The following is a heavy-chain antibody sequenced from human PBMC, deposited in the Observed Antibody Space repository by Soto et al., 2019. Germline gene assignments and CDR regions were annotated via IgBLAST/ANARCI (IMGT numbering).Heavy chain of an antibody. CDR2: ISPNSGAT. J-gene: IGHJ4*02. CDR3: VREMWTRSGPQNFFDY. V-gene: IGHV1-18*01. Sequence: QVQLVQSEGELRQPGASVTVSCRASGYTFTSYGIIWVRQAPGQGLEWMGDISPNSGATTYAQSLQGRLTLTTDTSTSTAYMALRRLSSHDTAIYYCVREMWTRSGPQNFFDYWGLGALVTVSS. CDR1: GYTFTSYG. D-gene: IGHD6-25*01.